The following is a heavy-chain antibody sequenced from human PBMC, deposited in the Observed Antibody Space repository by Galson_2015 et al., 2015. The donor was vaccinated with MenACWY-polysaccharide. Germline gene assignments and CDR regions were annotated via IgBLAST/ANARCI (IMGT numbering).Heavy chain of an antibody. D-gene: IGHD3-22*01. CDR2: ISWNSDRI. J-gene: IGHJ4*02. Sequence: SLRLSCAASGLTFNDSAMHWVRHAPGKGLEWVSGISWNSDRIDYADSVKGRFSISRDNAKNSLYLQMSSLRTEDTALYYCTKTDSSNSHRPIDYWGQGTLVTVSS. CDR3: TKTDSSNSHRPIDY. CDR1: GLTFNDSA. V-gene: IGHV3-9*01.